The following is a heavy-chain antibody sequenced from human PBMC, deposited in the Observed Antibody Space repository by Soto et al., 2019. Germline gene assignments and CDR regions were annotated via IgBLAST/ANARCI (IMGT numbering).Heavy chain of an antibody. CDR2: ISSSGSTI. J-gene: IGHJ2*01. V-gene: IGHV3-48*03. Sequence: GGSLRLSCAASGFTFSSYEMNWVRQAPGKGLEWVSYISSSGSTIYYADSVKGRFTISRDNAKNSLYLQMNSLRAEDTAVYYCARVAIRLRETTWYFDLWGRGTLVIVSS. CDR1: GFTFSSYE. D-gene: IGHD1-1*01. CDR3: ARVAIRLRETTWYFDL.